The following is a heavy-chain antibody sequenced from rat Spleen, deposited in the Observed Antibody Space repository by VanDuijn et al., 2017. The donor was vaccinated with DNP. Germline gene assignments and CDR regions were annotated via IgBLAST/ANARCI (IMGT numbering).Heavy chain of an antibody. V-gene: IGHV2-30*01. CDR3: TRAGGLLRIVTSYFDY. CDR2: MWTGGTT. J-gene: IGHJ2*01. Sequence: QVHLKESGPGLVQPSQTLSLTCTVSGFSLTSYNVHWVRQSTGKGLEWMGGMWTGGTTDFNSALKSRLSISRDTSKSQVFLQMNRLQTEETAIYFCTRAGGLLRIVTSYFDYWGQGVMVTVSS. CDR1: GFSLTSYN. D-gene: IGHD1-6*01.